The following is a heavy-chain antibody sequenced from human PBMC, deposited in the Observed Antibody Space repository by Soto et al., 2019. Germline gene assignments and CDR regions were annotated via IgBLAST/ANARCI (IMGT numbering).Heavy chain of an antibody. V-gene: IGHV4-30-2*03. Sequence: KPSETLSLTCAVSGGSISSGGFSWSWIRQPPGKGLESIGYIYHSGSTYYNPSLKSRVTISVDTSKNQFSLKLSSVTAADTAVYYCARHTPAISISDHWGQGTLVTVSS. D-gene: IGHD2-15*01. CDR2: IYHSGST. CDR3: ARHTPAISISDH. J-gene: IGHJ4*02. CDR1: GGSISSGGFS.